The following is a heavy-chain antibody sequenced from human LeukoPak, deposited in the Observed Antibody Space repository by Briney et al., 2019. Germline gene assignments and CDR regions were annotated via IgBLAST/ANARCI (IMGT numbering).Heavy chain of an antibody. CDR1: EFTFSSYS. J-gene: IGHJ4*02. CDR2: ISGSGGST. D-gene: IGHD2/OR15-2a*01. Sequence: GGSLRLSCAASEFTFSSYSMNWVRQAPGKGLEWVSGISGSGGSTYYADSVKGRFTISRDNSKNTLYLQMNSLRAEDTAIYFCAKLIVASDYWGQGTLVTVSP. CDR3: AKLIVASDY. V-gene: IGHV3-23*01.